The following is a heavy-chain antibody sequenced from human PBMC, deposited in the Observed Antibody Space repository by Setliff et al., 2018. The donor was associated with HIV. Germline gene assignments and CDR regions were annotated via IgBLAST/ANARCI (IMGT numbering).Heavy chain of an antibody. CDR1: GGSFSNFF. Sequence: SETLSLTCTVSGGSFSNFFWNWIRQPPGKGLEWIGYINSSGTTNYNPSLKSRVNISIDPSKNYFTLRPSSVTVADTAVYYCARRGRFMGWFDPWGQGSLVTVSS. CDR3: ARRGRFMGWFDP. J-gene: IGHJ5*02. D-gene: IGHD3-3*01. CDR2: INSSGTT. V-gene: IGHV4-4*09.